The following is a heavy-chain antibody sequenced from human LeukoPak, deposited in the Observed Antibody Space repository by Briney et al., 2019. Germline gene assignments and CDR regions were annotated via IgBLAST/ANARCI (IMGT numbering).Heavy chain of an antibody. D-gene: IGHD2-15*01. CDR1: GFTFRNYV. Sequence: GGSLGLSCAASGFTFRNYVIHWVRQAPGKGLVWVSRINSDGSSTSYADSVKGRFTISRDNAKNTLYLQMNSLRAEDTAVYYCAREGGYCSGGSCYGYGMDVWGQGTTVTVSS. CDR3: AREGGYCSGGSCYGYGMDV. J-gene: IGHJ6*02. CDR2: INSDGSST. V-gene: IGHV3-74*01.